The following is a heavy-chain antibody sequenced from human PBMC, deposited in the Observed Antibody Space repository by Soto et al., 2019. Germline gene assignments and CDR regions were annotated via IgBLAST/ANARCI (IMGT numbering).Heavy chain of an antibody. V-gene: IGHV3-30*03. D-gene: IGHD6-13*01. J-gene: IGHJ4*02. CDR3: ARDQSSSWLSGAY. CDR2: ISYDGSNT. CDR1: GFTFSSYG. Sequence: PGGSLRLSCVASGFTFSSYGMHWVRQAPGKGLEWVAIISYDGSNTYYADSVKGRFTISRDNSKNTLYLQMNSLRAEDTSVYYCARDQSSSWLSGAYWGQGTLVTVSS.